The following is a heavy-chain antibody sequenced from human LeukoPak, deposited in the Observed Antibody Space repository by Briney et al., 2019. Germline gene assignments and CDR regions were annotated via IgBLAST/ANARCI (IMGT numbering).Heavy chain of an antibody. CDR3: ATYDQKLAFDS. J-gene: IGHJ4*02. CDR1: GGSMSSYY. CDR2: MYTDGST. V-gene: IGHV4-4*07. D-gene: IGHD6-13*01. Sequence: YPSETLSLTCIVSGGSMSSYYWSWIRQPAGKGLEWIGRMYTDGSTNYNPFLNSGVTMSVDTSKKHFSLRLNSVTAAATAGSYCATYDQKLAFDSWGQGTLVTVAS.